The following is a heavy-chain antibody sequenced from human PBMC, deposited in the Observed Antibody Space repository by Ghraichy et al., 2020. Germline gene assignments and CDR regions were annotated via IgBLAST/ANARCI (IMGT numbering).Heavy chain of an antibody. V-gene: IGHV3-33*01. Sequence: GGSLRLSCAASGFTFGNNGMHWVRQAPGKGLEWVAVIWYDGSNKYYRDSVKGRFTISRDNSKNTLYLQMSSLRAEDTAVYYCARQLGVTMALDVWGRGTTVTVSS. CDR2: IWYDGSNK. CDR3: ARQLGVTMALDV. D-gene: IGHD3-10*01. J-gene: IGHJ6*04. CDR1: GFTFGNNG.